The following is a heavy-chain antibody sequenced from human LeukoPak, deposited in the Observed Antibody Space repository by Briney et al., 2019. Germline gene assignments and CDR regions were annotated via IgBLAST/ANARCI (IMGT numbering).Heavy chain of an antibody. CDR2: IYYSGST. CDR3: ARVDYYISGSYYFDY. V-gene: IGHV4-61*08. J-gene: IGHJ4*02. D-gene: IGHD3-10*01. Sequence: SETLSLTCTVSGGSISSGGYCWSWIRQHPGKGLEWIGYIYYSGSTYYNPSLKGRVTISLDTSKNQFSLKLSSVTAADTAVYYCARVDYYISGSYYFDYWGQGTLVTVSS. CDR1: GGSISSGGYC.